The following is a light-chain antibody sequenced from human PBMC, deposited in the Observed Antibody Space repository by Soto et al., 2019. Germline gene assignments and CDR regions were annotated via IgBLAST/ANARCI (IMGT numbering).Light chain of an antibody. CDR1: SIDVGGYNY. Sequence: QSALTQPASVSGSPGQSIAISCTGASIDVGGYNYVSWYQQHPGKAPKLMIYDVASRPSGVSDRFSGSKSGNTASLTISGFQAEDEADYYCSSYTSSSTLYVFGTGTKLTVL. CDR3: SSYTSSSTLYV. CDR2: DVA. J-gene: IGLJ1*01. V-gene: IGLV2-14*03.